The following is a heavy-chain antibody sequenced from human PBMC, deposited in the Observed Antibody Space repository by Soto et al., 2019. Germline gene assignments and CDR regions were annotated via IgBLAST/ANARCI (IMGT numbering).Heavy chain of an antibody. CDR2: ISGSGGST. CDR3: AKENGYSSTWFEFDY. Sequence: EVQLLESGGGLVQPGGSLRLSCAASGFTFSSYAMSWVRQAPGKGLELVSAISGSGGSTDYSDSVKGRFTISRDNSKNTLYLQMNSLRAEDTAVYYCAKENGYSSTWFEFDYWGQGTLVTVSS. J-gene: IGHJ4*02. D-gene: IGHD6-13*01. CDR1: GFTFSSYA. V-gene: IGHV3-23*01.